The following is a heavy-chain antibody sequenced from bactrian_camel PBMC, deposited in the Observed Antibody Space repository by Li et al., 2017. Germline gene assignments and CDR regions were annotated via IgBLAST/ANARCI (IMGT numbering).Heavy chain of an antibody. J-gene: IGHJ4*01. V-gene: IGHV3-1*01. D-gene: IGHD4*01. CDR1: GFRFEDYP. Sequence: QLVESGGGSVQAGGSLKLTCAASGFRFEDYPMSWVRQAPGKGLEWVSIINPGGTSLYADSVKGRFTISRDNAENRLYLQLNSLKTEDTAMYYCAKGSARYSDVPRGQGTQVTVS. CDR2: INPGGTS. CDR3: AKGSARYSDVP.